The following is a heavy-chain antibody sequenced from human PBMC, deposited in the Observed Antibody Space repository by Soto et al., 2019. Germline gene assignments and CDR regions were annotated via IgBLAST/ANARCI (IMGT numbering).Heavy chain of an antibody. CDR2: ISSSSSTI. Sequence: GGSLRLSCAASGFTFTDAWMNWVRQAPGKGLEWVSYISSSSSTIYYADSVKGRFTISRDNAKNSLYLQMNSLRAEDTAVYYCARGYYDSSGYYWVFDYWGQGTLVTVSS. CDR1: GFTFTDAW. J-gene: IGHJ4*02. CDR3: ARGYYDSSGYYWVFDY. V-gene: IGHV3-48*01. D-gene: IGHD3-22*01.